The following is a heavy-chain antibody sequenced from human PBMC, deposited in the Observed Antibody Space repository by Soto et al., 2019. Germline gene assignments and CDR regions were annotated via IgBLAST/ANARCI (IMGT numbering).Heavy chain of an antibody. V-gene: IGHV3-23*01. CDR2: ISGSGGGT. D-gene: IGHD3-16*01. Sequence: PGGSLRLSFSASGFTFSSYFMSWFRQAPGKGLEWVSAISGSGGGTYYADSVKGRLIITRDNSKNTLFLQMNSLRAEDTAVYYCAKGFRGVGNYFDSWGQGTLVTVSS. CDR1: GFTFSSYF. J-gene: IGHJ4*02. CDR3: AKGFRGVGNYFDS.